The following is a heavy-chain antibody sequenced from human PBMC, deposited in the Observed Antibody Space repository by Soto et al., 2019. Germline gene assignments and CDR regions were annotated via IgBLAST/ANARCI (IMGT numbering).Heavy chain of an antibody. D-gene: IGHD4-4*01. V-gene: IGHV3-30-3*01. CDR3: ARATVTDPDDYYYYYGMDV. J-gene: IGHJ6*02. Sequence: GGSLRLSCAASGFTFSSYAMHWVRQAPGKGLEWVAVISYDGSNKYYADSVKGRFTISRDNSKNTLYLQMNSLRAEDTAVYYCARATVTDPDDYYYYYGMDVWGQGTTVTVS. CDR2: ISYDGSNK. CDR1: GFTFSSYA.